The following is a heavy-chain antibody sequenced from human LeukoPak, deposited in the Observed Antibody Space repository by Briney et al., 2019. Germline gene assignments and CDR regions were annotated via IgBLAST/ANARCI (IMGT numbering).Heavy chain of an antibody. CDR3: ARVDYGSGSYFDY. V-gene: IGHV3-53*01. CDR1: GFTVSSNY. D-gene: IGHD3-10*01. CDR2: IYSGGST. Sequence: GGSLRLSSAASGFTVSSNYMSSVRRAPGKGLGCGSVIYSGGSTDYADSVKDRFAISRDNSKNMLYLQLNSLRAEDTAVYYCARVDYGSGSYFDYWGQGTLVTVSS. J-gene: IGHJ4*02.